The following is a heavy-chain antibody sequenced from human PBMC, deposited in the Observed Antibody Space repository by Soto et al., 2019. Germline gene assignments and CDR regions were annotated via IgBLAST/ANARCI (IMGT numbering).Heavy chain of an antibody. V-gene: IGHV1-3*01. Sequence: ASVKVSCKASGYTFTSYAMHWVRQAPGQRLEWMGWINAGNGNTKYSQKFQGRVTITRETSSSTAYMELSSLRSEDTAVYYCARDSTGYSSSWLYYYYYYMDVWGKGTTVTVSS. CDR1: GYTFTSYA. CDR3: ARDSTGYSSSWLYYYYYYMDV. D-gene: IGHD6-13*01. CDR2: INAGNGNT. J-gene: IGHJ6*03.